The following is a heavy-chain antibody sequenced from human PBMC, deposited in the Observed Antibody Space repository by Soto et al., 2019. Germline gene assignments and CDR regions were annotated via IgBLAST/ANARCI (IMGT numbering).Heavy chain of an antibody. V-gene: IGHV4-34*01. CDR2: INDRGSI. Sequence: QVQLQQWGAGPWRPLETLSLTCGASGGSFSGYYWAWIRQSPGKGLEWIGEINDRGSINYNPSLKSRVSISVDTSKNHYSLNLRSVTAADSAVYYCARESHDILTGPPWVWYFDLWGRGTLVTVSS. J-gene: IGHJ2*01. CDR3: ARESHDILTGPPWVWYFDL. D-gene: IGHD3-9*01. CDR1: GGSFSGYY.